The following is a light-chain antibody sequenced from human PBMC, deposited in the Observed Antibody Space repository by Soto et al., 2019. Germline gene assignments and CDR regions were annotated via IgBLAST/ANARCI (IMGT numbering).Light chain of an antibody. CDR3: QQYGSSPWT. CDR2: GAS. Sequence: EIVVTPSPATLSVSPGERTTLSCRASQSVISNLAWYQQKPGQAPRLLIYGASARATGIPARFSGSGSGIDFTLTISRLEPEDLAVYYCQQYGSSPWTFGQGTKVDIK. J-gene: IGKJ1*01. V-gene: IGKV3-20*01. CDR1: QSVISN.